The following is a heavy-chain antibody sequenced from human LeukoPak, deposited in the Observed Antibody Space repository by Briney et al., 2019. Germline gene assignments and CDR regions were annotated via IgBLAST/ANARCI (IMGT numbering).Heavy chain of an antibody. J-gene: IGHJ4*02. CDR1: GGTFISYA. Sequence: SVKVSCKASGGTFISYAISWVRQAPGQGLEWMGGIIPIFGTANYAQKFQGRVTITADESTSTAYMELSSLRSEDTAVYYCATMELAVAGWPTRVAFFYWGQGTLVTVSS. V-gene: IGHV1-69*01. CDR3: ATMELAVAGWPTRVAFFY. CDR2: IIPIFGTA. D-gene: IGHD6-19*01.